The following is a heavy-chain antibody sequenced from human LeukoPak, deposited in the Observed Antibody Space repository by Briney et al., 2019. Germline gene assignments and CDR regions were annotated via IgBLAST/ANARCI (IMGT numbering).Heavy chain of an antibody. D-gene: IGHD3-10*01. Sequence: GGSLRLSCAASGLTFSRYDFHWVRHATGKGLEWVSTIGTAGDTYYPGSVKGRITISRDNSKNSLYLQMNSLRAEDTAVYYCARGGYGSGSYRYAFDIWGQGTMVTVSS. CDR1: GLTFSRYD. J-gene: IGHJ3*02. CDR2: IGTAGDT. CDR3: ARGGYGSGSYRYAFDI. V-gene: IGHV3-13*04.